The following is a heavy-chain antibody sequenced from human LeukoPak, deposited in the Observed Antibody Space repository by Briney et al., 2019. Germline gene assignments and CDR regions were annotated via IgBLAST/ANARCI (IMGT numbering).Heavy chain of an antibody. CDR3: ARFDGSGSYYKYQSYFDY. V-gene: IGHV1-18*04. CDR1: GYTLTSYG. D-gene: IGHD3-10*01. Sequence: GASVKVSCKASGYTLTSYGISWVRQAPGQGLEWMGCISAYNGNTNYAQKLQGRVTMTTDTSTSTDYMELRSLRSDDTAVYYCARFDGSGSYYKYQSYFDYWGQGTLVTVSS. J-gene: IGHJ4*02. CDR2: ISAYNGNT.